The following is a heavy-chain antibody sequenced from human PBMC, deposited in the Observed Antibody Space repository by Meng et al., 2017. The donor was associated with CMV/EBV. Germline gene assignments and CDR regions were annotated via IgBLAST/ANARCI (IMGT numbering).Heavy chain of an antibody. CDR2: IDWDDDK. Sequence: SGPTLVKPTQTLTLTCTFSGFSLTTSGMCVSWVRQPPGKALEWLALIDWDDDKYYSTSLKTRLTIPKDTSKNQVVLTMTNMDPVDTATYYCARIVLEPNYYYYGMDVWGQGTTVTVSS. V-gene: IGHV2-70*20. CDR1: GFSLTTSGMC. D-gene: IGHD1-1*01. J-gene: IGHJ6*02. CDR3: ARIVLEPNYYYYGMDV.